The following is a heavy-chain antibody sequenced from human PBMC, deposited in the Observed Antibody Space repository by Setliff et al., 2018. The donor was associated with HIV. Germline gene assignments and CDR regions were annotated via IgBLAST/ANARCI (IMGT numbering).Heavy chain of an antibody. Sequence: KPSETLSLTCALSGYSISNGYYWGWIRQPSGKGLEWIGSIYHSGSTFYNPSLRSRVTISVDTSQDQFSLKLNSVTTADTAVYYCARSRTSSGYYGVTGYGMDVWGQGATVTVSS. CDR2: IYHSGST. D-gene: IGHD3-22*01. CDR1: GYSISNGYY. CDR3: ARSRTSSGYYGVTGYGMDV. J-gene: IGHJ6*02. V-gene: IGHV4-38-2*01.